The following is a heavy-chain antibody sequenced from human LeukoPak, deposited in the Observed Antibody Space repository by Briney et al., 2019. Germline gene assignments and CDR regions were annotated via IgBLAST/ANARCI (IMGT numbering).Heavy chain of an antibody. J-gene: IGHJ6*02. Sequence: PGGSLRLSCAASGFTFSSNGMHRVRQAPGKGLEWVGVIWYDGSKYYADSVKGRFTISRDNSKNTLYLQMNSLRAEDTAVYYCARPYYSNYYYYGMDVWGQGTTVTVSS. V-gene: IGHV3-33*01. CDR1: GFTFSSNG. CDR3: ARPYYSNYYYYGMDV. D-gene: IGHD4-11*01. CDR2: IWYDGSK.